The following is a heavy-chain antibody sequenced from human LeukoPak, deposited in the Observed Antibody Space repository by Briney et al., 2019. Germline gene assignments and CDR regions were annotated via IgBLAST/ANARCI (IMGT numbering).Heavy chain of an antibody. D-gene: IGHD6-19*01. J-gene: IGHJ4*02. CDR3: ARFAVHRRLLVAGQFGLDY. CDR1: GGTFSSYA. Sequence: SVKVSCKASGGTFSSYAISWVRQAPGQGLEWMGGIIPIFGTANYAQKFQGRVTMTRDTSTSTVYMELSSLRSEDTAVYYCARFAVHRRLLVAGQFGLDYWGQGTLVTVSS. CDR2: IIPIFGTA. V-gene: IGHV1-69*05.